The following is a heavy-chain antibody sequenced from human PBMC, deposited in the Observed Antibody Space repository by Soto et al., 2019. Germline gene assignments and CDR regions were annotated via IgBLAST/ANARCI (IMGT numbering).Heavy chain of an antibody. V-gene: IGHV4-39*01. CDR2: ATYSGGT. CDR3: AKVLVGATSHSDCEY. D-gene: IGHD2-15*01. CDR1: GGSITNNNYF. Sequence: XETLSLTCTVAGGSITNNNYFWGWIRQPRGKGLEWIGIATYSGGTYYNSSLKSRVTISVDTSKNQFSLRLTSVTAADTAVYYCAKVLVGATSHSDCEYCGQGTLVTVSS. J-gene: IGHJ4*02.